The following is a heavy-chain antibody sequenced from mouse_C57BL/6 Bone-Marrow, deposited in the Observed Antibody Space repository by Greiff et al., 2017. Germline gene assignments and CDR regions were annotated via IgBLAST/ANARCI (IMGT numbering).Heavy chain of an antibody. D-gene: IGHD2-4*01. J-gene: IGHJ3*01. Sequence: QVQLQQPGAELVKPGASVKMSCKASGYTFTSYWITWVKQRPGQGLEWIGDIYPGSGSTNYNEKFKSKATLTVDTSSSTAYMQLSSLTSEDSAVYYCASYYDYDPAWFAYWGQVTLVTVSA. V-gene: IGHV1-55*01. CDR3: ASYYDYDPAWFAY. CDR2: IYPGSGST. CDR1: GYTFTSYW.